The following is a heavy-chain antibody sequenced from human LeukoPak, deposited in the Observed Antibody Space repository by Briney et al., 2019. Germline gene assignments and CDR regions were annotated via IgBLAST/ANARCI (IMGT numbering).Heavy chain of an antibody. J-gene: IGHJ4*02. Sequence: GGSLRLSCAASGFTFSSYGMHWVRQAPGKGLEWVAVIPYDGSNKYYADSVKGRFTISRDNAKNSLYLQMNSLRAEDTAVYYCARDYDSRDYWGQGTLVTVSS. CDR2: IPYDGSNK. D-gene: IGHD3-22*01. V-gene: IGHV3-30*03. CDR3: ARDYDSRDY. CDR1: GFTFSSYG.